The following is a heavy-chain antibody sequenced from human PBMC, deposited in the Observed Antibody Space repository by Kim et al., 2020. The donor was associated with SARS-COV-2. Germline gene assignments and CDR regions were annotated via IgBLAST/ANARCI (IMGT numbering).Heavy chain of an antibody. D-gene: IGHD2-2*01. Sequence: GGSLRLSCAASGLTFSSYYMSWVRQAPGKGPEWVSVIYSGGDTYYAAGVKGRFTISRDNSRNTLYLQLNSLRTEDTAAYYCGREIITSWYFDYWGQGTLVTVSS. CDR2: IYSGGDT. V-gene: IGHV3-66*02. CDR1: GLTFSSYY. J-gene: IGHJ4*02. CDR3: GREIITSWYFDY.